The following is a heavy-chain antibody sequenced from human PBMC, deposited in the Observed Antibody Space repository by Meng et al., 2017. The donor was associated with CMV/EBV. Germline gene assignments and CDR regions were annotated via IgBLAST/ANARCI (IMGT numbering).Heavy chain of an antibody. D-gene: IGHD1-26*01. CDR3: ARASSGSYYLNWFDP. J-gene: IGHJ5*02. CDR1: GFTFSSYG. V-gene: IGHV3-21*01. CDR2: ISSSSSYI. Sequence: GESLKISCAASGFTFSSYGMHWVRQAPGKGLEWVSSISSSSSYIYYADSVKGRFTISRDNAKNSLYLQMNSLRAEDTAVYYCARASSGSYYLNWFDPWGQGTLVTVSS.